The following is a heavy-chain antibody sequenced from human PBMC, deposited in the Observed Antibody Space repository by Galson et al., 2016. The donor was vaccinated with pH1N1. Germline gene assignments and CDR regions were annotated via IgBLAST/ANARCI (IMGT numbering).Heavy chain of an antibody. Sequence: SLRLSCAASGFTFSTYWMHWVRQGPGQGLVWVARIKYDGSTTAYADSVKGRFTISRDNAKNTLYLDMNSLRVEDTAVYHCARDLDRVLSDYWGHGTLVTVSS. D-gene: IGHD3/OR15-3a*01. CDR1: GFTFSTYW. V-gene: IGHV3-74*01. J-gene: IGHJ4*01. CDR3: ARDLDRVLSDY. CDR2: IKYDGSTT.